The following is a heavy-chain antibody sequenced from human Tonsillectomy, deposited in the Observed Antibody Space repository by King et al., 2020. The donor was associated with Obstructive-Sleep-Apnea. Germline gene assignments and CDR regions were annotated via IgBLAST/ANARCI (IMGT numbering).Heavy chain of an antibody. J-gene: IGHJ6*02. D-gene: IGHD2-8*01. CDR3: VRDPRHCTNNVCPPYGLDV. V-gene: IGHV3-53*01. CDR1: GFIVSSSY. CDR2: LYSGCGT. Sequence: VQLVESGGGLIQPGGSLRLSCAASGFIVSSSYMNWVRQTPGKGLEWVSVLYSGCGTYYADSLKGRFAISRDNSKNTLYLQMHSLRAEDTAVYYCVRDPRHCTNNVCPPYGLDVWGQGTTVTVSS.